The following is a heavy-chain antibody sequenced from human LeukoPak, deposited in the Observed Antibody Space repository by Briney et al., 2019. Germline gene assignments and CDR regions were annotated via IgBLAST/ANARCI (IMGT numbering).Heavy chain of an antibody. J-gene: IGHJ4*02. CDR1: GDSVSSNSAA. V-gene: IGHV6-1*01. CDR3: AKGNTNYDFWSGTRGYFDY. Sequence: SQTLSLTCAISGDSVSSNSAAWNWIRQSPSRGLEWLGRTYYRSKWYNDYAVSVKSRITINPDTSKNQFSLQLNSVTPEDTAVYYCAKGNTNYDFWSGTRGYFDYWGQGTLVTVSS. CDR2: TYYRSKWYN. D-gene: IGHD3-3*01.